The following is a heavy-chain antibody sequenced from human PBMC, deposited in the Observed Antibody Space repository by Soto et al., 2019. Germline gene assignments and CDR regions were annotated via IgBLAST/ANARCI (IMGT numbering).Heavy chain of an antibody. J-gene: IGHJ6*02. CDR3: GSWWDFWDFGYYGMDV. D-gene: IGHD3-3*01. Sequence: GASVKVSCKASGGTFSSYAISWVRQAPGQGLEWMGGIIPIFGTANYAQKFQGRVTITADESTSTAYMELSSLRSEDTAVYYCGSWWDFWDFGYYGMDVWGQGTTVTVSS. CDR1: GGTFSSYA. V-gene: IGHV1-69*13. CDR2: IIPIFGTA.